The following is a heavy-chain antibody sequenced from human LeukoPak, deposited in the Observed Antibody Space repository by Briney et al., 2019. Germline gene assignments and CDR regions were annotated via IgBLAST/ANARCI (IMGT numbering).Heavy chain of an antibody. CDR2: IRGDEGDK. J-gene: IGHJ4*02. V-gene: IGHV3-7*03. Sequence: GGSLRLSCTVSGFTFRNYWMAWVRQAPGKGLEWVSNIRGDEGDKNSVDSVKGRFTISRDNARKSLYLQMNSLRVEDTAVYYCARDVGGALDYWGQGTLVTVSS. D-gene: IGHD4-17*01. CDR3: ARDVGGALDY. CDR1: GFTFRNYW.